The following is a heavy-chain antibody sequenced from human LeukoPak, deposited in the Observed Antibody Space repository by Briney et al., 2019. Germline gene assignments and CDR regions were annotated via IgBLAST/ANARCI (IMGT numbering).Heavy chain of an antibody. J-gene: IGHJ4*02. CDR3: ARSPFTMVRGVIDY. CDR1: GFTFSSYS. V-gene: IGHV3-21*01. CDR2: ISI. Sequence: GGSLRLSCAASGFTFSSYSMNWVRQAPGKGLEWVSSISIYYADSVKGRFTISRDNAKNSLYLQMNSLRAADTAVYYCARSPFTMVRGVIDYWGQGTLVTVSS. D-gene: IGHD3-10*01.